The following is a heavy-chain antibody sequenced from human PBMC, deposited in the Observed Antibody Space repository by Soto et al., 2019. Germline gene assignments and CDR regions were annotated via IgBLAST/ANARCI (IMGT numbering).Heavy chain of an antibody. CDR3: ARAGAYGYD. Sequence: QVQLQESGPGLVKPSQTLSLTCTVSGGSIRGGYYWGWVRRLPGKGLEWIGYIYYGGSTSYNPSLKSRVTISLDTSKNRFSLKLSSVTAADTAVYYCARAGAYGYDWGQGTLVTVSS. V-gene: IGHV4-31*03. CDR2: IYYGGST. CDR1: GGSIRGGYY. J-gene: IGHJ4*02. D-gene: IGHD5-18*01.